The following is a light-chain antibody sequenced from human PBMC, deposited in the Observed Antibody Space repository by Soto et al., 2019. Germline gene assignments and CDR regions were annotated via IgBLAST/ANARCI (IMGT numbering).Light chain of an antibody. V-gene: IGLV2-8*01. J-gene: IGLJ2*01. Sequence: QSALTQPPSASGSPGQSVTISCTGTSSDVGGYNYVSWYQQHPGKAPKLMIYEVIKRPSGVPHRFSGSKSGNTASLTVSGLQAEDEANYYCSSYAGSNNLLFGGGTKLTVL. CDR3: SSYAGSNNLL. CDR2: EVI. CDR1: SSDVGGYNY.